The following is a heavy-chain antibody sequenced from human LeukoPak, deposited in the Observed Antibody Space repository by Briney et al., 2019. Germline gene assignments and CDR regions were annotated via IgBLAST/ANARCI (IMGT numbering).Heavy chain of an antibody. CDR3: ARGSGIAARPKGCIDY. Sequence: SGTLSLTCAGYGGSFRGYYWSWIRPPPGKGLEWIGEINHSGSTNYNPSLKSRVTISVDTSKNQFSLKLSSVTAADTAVYYCARGSGIAARPKGCIDYWGQGTLVTVSS. D-gene: IGHD6-6*01. V-gene: IGHV4-34*01. J-gene: IGHJ4*02. CDR1: GGSFRGYY. CDR2: INHSGST.